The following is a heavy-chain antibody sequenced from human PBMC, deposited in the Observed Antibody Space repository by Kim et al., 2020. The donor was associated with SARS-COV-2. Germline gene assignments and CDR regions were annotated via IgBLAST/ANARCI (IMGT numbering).Heavy chain of an antibody. Sequence: GGSLRLCCAASGFTSSDYYMSWIRQAPGKGLEWVSYISGSGTYTNYPDSVKGRFTISRDNAKNSLYLQMNSLRDEDTAVYYCARRMVRGSYYYGLDVWGQGTTVTVSS. CDR3: ARRMVRGSYYYGLDV. J-gene: IGHJ6*02. CDR1: GFTSSDYY. CDR2: ISGSGTYT. V-gene: IGHV3-11*06. D-gene: IGHD3-10*01.